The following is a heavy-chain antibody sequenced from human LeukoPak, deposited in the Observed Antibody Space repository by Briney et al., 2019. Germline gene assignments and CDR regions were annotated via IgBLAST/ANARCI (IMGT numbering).Heavy chain of an antibody. V-gene: IGHV4-59*08. CDR1: GGAISSYY. Sequence: SETLSLTCTVSGGAISSYYWSWIRQPPGKGLEWIGYIYYSGSTNYNPSLKSRVTISVDTSENQFSLKLSSVTAADTAVYYCARRAFYDYGRWFDPWGQGTLVTVSS. D-gene: IGHD3-16*01. CDR3: ARRAFYDYGRWFDP. CDR2: IYYSGST. J-gene: IGHJ5*02.